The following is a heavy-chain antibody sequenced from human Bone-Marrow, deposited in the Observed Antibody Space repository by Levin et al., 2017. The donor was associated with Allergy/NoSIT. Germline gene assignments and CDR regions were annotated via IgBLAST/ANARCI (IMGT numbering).Heavy chain of an antibody. V-gene: IGHV2-26*01. CDR2: IFSNDEK. Sequence: SGPTLVKPTETLTLTCTVSGFSLSNARMGVSWIRQPPGKALEWLAHIFSNDEKSYSTSLKSRLTISKDTSKSQVVLTMTNMDPVDTATYYCARCTGYSSSGYPWFDPWGQGTLVTVSS. J-gene: IGHJ5*02. CDR1: GFSLSNARMG. D-gene: IGHD6-13*01. CDR3: ARCTGYSSSGYPWFDP.